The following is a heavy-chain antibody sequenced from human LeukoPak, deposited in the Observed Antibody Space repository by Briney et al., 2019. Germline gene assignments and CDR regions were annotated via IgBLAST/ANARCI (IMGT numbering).Heavy chain of an antibody. CDR2: IYYSGST. CDR3: AREYSSSSGRRAFDI. D-gene: IGHD6-6*01. CDR1: GGSISGYY. J-gene: IGHJ3*02. V-gene: IGHV4-59*08. Sequence: SETLSLTCTVSGGSISGYYWSWIRQPPGKGLEWIGYIYYSGSTNYNPSLKSRLTISIDTSENQFSLKLSSVTAADTAVYYCAREYSSSSGRRAFDIWGQGTMVTVSS.